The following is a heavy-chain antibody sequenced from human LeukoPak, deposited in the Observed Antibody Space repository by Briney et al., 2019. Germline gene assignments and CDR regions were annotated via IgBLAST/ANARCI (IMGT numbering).Heavy chain of an antibody. CDR1: GFTFSSFS. J-gene: IGHJ4*02. D-gene: IGHD6-19*01. CDR2: ISSGSKYI. CDR3: ARGPTRIAVAGTWPLDY. V-gene: IGHV3-21*01. Sequence: GRSLRLSCAASGFTFSSFSMRGGRQVRGKGQEWVSSISSGSKYIYYGDSVQGRFSISRDNAKNSLYLQMNSLRAEDTAVYYCARGPTRIAVAGTWPLDYWGQGTLVTVSS.